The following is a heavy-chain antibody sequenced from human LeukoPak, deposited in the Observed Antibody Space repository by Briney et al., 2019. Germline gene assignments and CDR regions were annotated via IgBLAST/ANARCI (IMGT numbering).Heavy chain of an antibody. D-gene: IGHD5-24*01. CDR2: INPSGGST. V-gene: IGHV1-46*01. J-gene: IGHJ4*02. CDR1: GYTFTSYY. CDR3: ARRRKVGDGYNYFVY. Sequence: ASVKVSCKASGYTFTSYYMHWVRQAPGQGREWMGIINPSGGSTSYAQKFQGRVTMTRDTSTSTVYMELSSLRSEDTAVYYCARRRKVGDGYNYFVYWGQGTLVTVSS.